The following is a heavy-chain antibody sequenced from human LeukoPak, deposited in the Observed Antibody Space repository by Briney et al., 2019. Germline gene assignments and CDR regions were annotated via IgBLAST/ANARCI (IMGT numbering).Heavy chain of an antibody. V-gene: IGHV4-30-4*01. D-gene: IGHD3-10*01. Sequence: PSETLSLTCTVSGGSISSGDYYWSWIRQPPGKGLEWIGYIYYSGSTYYNPSLKSRVTISVDTSKNQFSLKLSSVTAADTAVYYCARAVYGSGIYYFDYWGQGTLVTVSS. CDR2: IYYSGST. CDR1: GGSISSGDYY. CDR3: ARAVYGSGIYYFDY. J-gene: IGHJ4*02.